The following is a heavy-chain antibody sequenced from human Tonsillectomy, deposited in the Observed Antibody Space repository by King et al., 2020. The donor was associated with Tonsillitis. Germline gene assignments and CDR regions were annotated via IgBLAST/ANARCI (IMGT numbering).Heavy chain of an antibody. J-gene: IGHJ4*02. CDR2: INQGGGDK. CDR3: ATYLNTGSENY. Sequence: VQLVESGGGLVQPGGSLRLSCAASGFTFSSHWMNWVRQAPGKGLEWVANINQGGGDKNYVDSVKGRFTISRDNAKNSLYLQMNSLRAEDTAVYYCATYLNTGSENYWGRGTLVTVSS. V-gene: IGHV3-7*03. D-gene: IGHD1-26*01. CDR1: GFTFSSHW.